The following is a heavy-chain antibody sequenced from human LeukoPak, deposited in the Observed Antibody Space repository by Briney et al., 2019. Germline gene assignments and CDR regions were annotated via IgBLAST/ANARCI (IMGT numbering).Heavy chain of an antibody. Sequence: SETLSLTCTVSGASISRYYWSWIRQPAGKGLEWIGRVYTGGTTYNPSLKSRVTMSVDTPKNQFSLKLSSVTAADTAVYYCARSPGAHSDFWGQGTLVTVSS. CDR2: VYTGGT. CDR3: ARSPGAHSDF. J-gene: IGHJ4*02. V-gene: IGHV4-4*07. CDR1: GASISRYY.